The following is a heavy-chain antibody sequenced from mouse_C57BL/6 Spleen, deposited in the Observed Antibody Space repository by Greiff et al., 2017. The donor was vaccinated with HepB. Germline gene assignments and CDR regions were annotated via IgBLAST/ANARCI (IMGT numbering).Heavy chain of an antibody. CDR3: ARFYDGYPWFAY. J-gene: IGHJ3*01. D-gene: IGHD2-3*01. V-gene: IGHV3-6*01. Sequence: EVKLLESGPGLVKPSQSLSLTCSVTGYSITSGYYWNWIRQFPGNKLEWMGYISYDGSNNYNPSLKNRISITRDTSKNQFFLKLNSVTTEDTATYYCARFYDGYPWFAYWGQGTLVTVSA. CDR2: ISYDGSN. CDR1: GYSITSGYY.